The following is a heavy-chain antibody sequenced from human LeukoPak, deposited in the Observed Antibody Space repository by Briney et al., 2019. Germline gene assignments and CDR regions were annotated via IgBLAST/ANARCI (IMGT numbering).Heavy chain of an antibody. CDR3: ARADCTNGVCYPQFDY. CDR2: ISSSSSTI. Sequence: GRSLRLSCAASGFTFSSYSMNWVRQAPGKGLEWVSYISSSSSTIYYADSVKGRFTISRDNAKNSLYLQMNSLRAEDTAVYYCARADCTNGVCYPQFDYWGQGTLVTVSS. J-gene: IGHJ4*02. CDR1: GFTFSSYS. D-gene: IGHD2-8*01. V-gene: IGHV3-48*01.